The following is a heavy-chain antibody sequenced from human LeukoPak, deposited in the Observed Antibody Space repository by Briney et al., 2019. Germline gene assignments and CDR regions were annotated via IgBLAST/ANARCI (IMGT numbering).Heavy chain of an antibody. CDR1: GGSFSGYY. CDR2: INHSGST. V-gene: IGHV4-34*01. D-gene: IGHD2-2*01. Sequence: SETLSLTCAVYGGSFSGYYWSWIRQPPGKGLEWIGEINHSGSTNYNPSLKSRVTISVDTSKNQFSLKLSSATAADTAVYYCTRAPYCSSTSCYEGGAYWGQGTLVTVSS. J-gene: IGHJ4*02. CDR3: TRAPYCSSTSCYEGGAY.